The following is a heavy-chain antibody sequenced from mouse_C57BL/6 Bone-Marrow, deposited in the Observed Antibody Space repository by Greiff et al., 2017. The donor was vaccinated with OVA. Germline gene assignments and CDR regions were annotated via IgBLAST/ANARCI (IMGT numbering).Heavy chain of an antibody. Sequence: QVQLQQPGAELVKPGASVKLSCKASGYTFTSYWMHWVKQRPGQGLEWIGMIHPNSGSTNYNEKFKSKATLTVDKSSSTAYMQLSSLTSEDAAVYYCASSGTSCYIWYFDVWGTGTTVTVSS. CDR1: GYTFTSYW. D-gene: IGHD3-1*01. J-gene: IGHJ1*03. CDR3: ASSGTSCYIWYFDV. V-gene: IGHV1-64*01. CDR2: IHPNSGST.